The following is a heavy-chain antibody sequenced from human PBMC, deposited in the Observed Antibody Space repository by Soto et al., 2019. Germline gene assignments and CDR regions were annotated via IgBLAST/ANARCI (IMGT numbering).Heavy chain of an antibody. V-gene: IGHV4-59*01. CDR1: GGSISSYY. CDR3: ARDAGYASGWPFFDF. J-gene: IGHJ4*02. D-gene: IGHD6-19*01. CDR2: IYYNGDI. Sequence: SETLSLTCTVSGGSISSYYWSWIRQPPGKGLEWIGYIYYNGDIDYNPFLKSRVTISVDRSKNQFSLELTSVTAADTTVYYCARDAGYASGWPFFDFWGRGALVTVSS.